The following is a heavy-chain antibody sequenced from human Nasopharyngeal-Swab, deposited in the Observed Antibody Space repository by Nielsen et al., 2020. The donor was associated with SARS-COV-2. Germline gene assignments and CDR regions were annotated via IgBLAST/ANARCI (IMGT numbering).Heavy chain of an antibody. CDR3: ARPSGHDWESSHFYALDV. V-gene: IGHV5-51*01. Sequence: GESLKISCKGSGYSFTSYWIAWVRQMPGKGLEWMGIIYPRDSDTRYSPSFQGQVTISADKSISTAYLHWSSLKASDTAIYYCARPSGHDWESSHFYALDVWGQGTTVTVSS. CDR1: GYSFTSYW. J-gene: IGHJ6*02. CDR2: IYPRDSDT. D-gene: IGHD1-26*01.